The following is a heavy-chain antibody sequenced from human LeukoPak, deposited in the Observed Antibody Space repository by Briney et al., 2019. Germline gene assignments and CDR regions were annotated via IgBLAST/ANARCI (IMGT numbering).Heavy chain of an antibody. CDR3: ARDKWEALGGDY. CDR1: GYTFTNYG. J-gene: IGHJ4*02. D-gene: IGHD1-26*01. V-gene: IGHV1-18*01. Sequence: ASVKVSCKASGYTFTNYGISWVRQAPGQGLEWMGWISAYNGDTRYAQKVQDRVTMTTDTSTSTAYMELRSLRSDDTAVYYCARDKWEALGGDYWGQGTLVTVSS. CDR2: ISAYNGDT.